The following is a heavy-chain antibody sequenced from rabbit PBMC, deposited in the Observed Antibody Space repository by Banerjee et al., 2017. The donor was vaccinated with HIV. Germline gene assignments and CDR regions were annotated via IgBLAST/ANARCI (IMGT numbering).Heavy chain of an antibody. CDR3: SRGNGGVAGAPYFVL. V-gene: IGHV1S47*01. D-gene: IGHD4-1*01. CDR2: IYTGDGTT. Sequence: QQQLEESGGGLVKPGETLTLTCKASGIDFSSNAMCWVRQAPGKRPEWITCIYTGDGTTDYASWVNGRFSISRSTSLNTVDLKMASLTAADTATYFFSRGNGGVAGAPYFVLWGPGTLVTVS. CDR1: GIDFSSNA. J-gene: IGHJ4*01.